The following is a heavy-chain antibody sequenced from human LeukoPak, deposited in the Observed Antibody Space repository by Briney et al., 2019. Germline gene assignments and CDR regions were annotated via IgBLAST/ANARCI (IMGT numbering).Heavy chain of an antibody. D-gene: IGHD4-17*01. J-gene: IGHJ3*01. CDR1: GYTFTDYY. Sequence: ASVKVSCKASGYTFTDYYIHWMRQAPGQGLEWMGWINPNRGVTTYAQKFQGRVTMTRDTSITTAYMELTRLRSDDTTIYYCARERNYGDYGNAFDVWGQGTKVTVSS. CDR2: INPNRGVT. CDR3: ARERNYGDYGNAFDV. V-gene: IGHV1-2*02.